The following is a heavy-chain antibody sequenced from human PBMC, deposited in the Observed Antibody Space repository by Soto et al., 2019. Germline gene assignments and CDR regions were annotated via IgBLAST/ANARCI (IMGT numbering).Heavy chain of an antibody. CDR2: IKSKTDGGRT. J-gene: IGHJ4*01. D-gene: IGHD3-22*01. CDR1: GFTFSNAW. Sequence: EVSLRLSCAASGFTFSNAWVNWVRQAPGKGLEGVGRIKSKTDGGRTDFGARVKGRFAIAVDDSKDIVYLQMNSLTPEEPGIHSCTPAYYSPIIVTSSDYWG. CDR3: TPAYYSPIIVTSSDY. V-gene: IGHV3-15*07.